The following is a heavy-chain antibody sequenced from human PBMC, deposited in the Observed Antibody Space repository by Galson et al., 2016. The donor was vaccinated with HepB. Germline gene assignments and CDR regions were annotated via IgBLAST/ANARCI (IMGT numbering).Heavy chain of an antibody. J-gene: IGHJ3*02. D-gene: IGHD1-14*01. Sequence: SVKVSCKASGGTFSSYEISWVRQAPGQGLEWMGGISPIFGTANYTQKFQGRVTLTADESTSTAYMELSSLRSEDTAGYYCARLTTEDAFDIWGQGTMVTVSS. CDR2: ISPIFGTA. CDR3: ARLTTEDAFDI. CDR1: GGTFSSYE. V-gene: IGHV1-69*13.